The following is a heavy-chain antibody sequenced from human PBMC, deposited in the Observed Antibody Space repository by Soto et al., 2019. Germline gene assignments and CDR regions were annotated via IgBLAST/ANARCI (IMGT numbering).Heavy chain of an antibody. D-gene: IGHD6-13*01. J-gene: IGHJ4*02. CDR3: AAAFSSSWYLTTDY. V-gene: IGHV1-58*02. CDR2: IVVGSGNT. CDR1: GFTFTSSA. Sequence: GASVKVSCKASGFTFTSSAMQWVRQARGQRLEWIGWIVVGSGNTNYAQKFQERVTITRDISTSTAYMELSSLRSEDTAVYYCAAAFSSSWYLTTDYWGQGTLVTVSS.